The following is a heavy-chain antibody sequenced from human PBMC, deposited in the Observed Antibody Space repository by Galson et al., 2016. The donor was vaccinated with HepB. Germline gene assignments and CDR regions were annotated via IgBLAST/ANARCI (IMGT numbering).Heavy chain of an antibody. CDR2: IWYDGSNK. CDR3: ARFSGAFYYAAMDV. D-gene: IGHD3-10*01. V-gene: IGHV3-33*01. Sequence: PGKGLEWVAVIWYDGSNKYYADSVKGRFTVSRDNSKNTLFLQMDSLRADDTAVYYCARFSGAFYYAAMDVWGQGTTVTVSS. J-gene: IGHJ6*02.